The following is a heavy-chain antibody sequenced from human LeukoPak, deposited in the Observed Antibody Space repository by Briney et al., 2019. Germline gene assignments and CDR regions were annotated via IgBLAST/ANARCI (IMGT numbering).Heavy chain of an antibody. V-gene: IGHV4-39*07. Sequence: SETLSLTCTVSGGSISSSSYYWGWIRQPPGKGLQWIGSINYSGNTYYNPSLKSRVAISVDTSKNQFSLKLSSVTAADTAVYYCASGYSYDLFDYWGQGTLVTVSS. J-gene: IGHJ4*02. CDR2: INYSGNT. CDR3: ASGYSYDLFDY. D-gene: IGHD5-18*01. CDR1: GGSISSSSYY.